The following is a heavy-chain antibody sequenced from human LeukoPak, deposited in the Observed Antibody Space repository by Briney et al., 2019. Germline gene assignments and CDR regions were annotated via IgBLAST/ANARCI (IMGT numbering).Heavy chain of an antibody. CDR1: GFTFSSYA. D-gene: IGHD6-19*01. CDR3: AKITPGAGLDY. V-gene: IGHV3-23*01. CDR2: IKGSDGST. J-gene: IGHJ4*02. Sequence: GGSLRLSCAASGFTFSSYAMSWVRQAPGKGLEWISTIKGSDGSTYFADSVKGRYTISRDNSKNTLYLQMNSLRAEDTAVYYCAKITPGAGLDYWGQGTLVTVSS.